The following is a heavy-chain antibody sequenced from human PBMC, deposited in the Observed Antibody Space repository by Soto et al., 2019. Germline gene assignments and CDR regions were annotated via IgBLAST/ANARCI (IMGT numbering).Heavy chain of an antibody. Sequence: QVQLVESGGGVVQPGRSLRLSCAASEFTFSNYGMHWVRQAPGKGLEWVAVILNDGSNRYHADSVKDRFTISRDNSKNKLYLQMHSVRAEETAVYYCARDDEYAGNGMDVWGQGTTVTVS. CDR1: EFTFSNYG. V-gene: IGHV3-33*01. CDR2: ILNDGSNR. D-gene: IGHD2-8*01. J-gene: IGHJ6*02. CDR3: ARDDEYAGNGMDV.